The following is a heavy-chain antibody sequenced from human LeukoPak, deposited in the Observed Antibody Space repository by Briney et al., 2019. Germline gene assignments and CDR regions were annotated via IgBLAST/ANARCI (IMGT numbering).Heavy chain of an antibody. CDR2: ISAYNGHT. D-gene: IGHD3-10*01. V-gene: IGHV1-18*01. Sequence: ASVKVSCKASGYPFTSYGITWVRQAPGQGLEWMGWISAYNGHTSYAQNLQGRVTMTTDTSTSTAYMELSRLRSDDTAVYYCARAGLWFGELLTYFDYWGQGTLVTVSS. CDR3: ARAGLWFGELLTYFDY. CDR1: GYPFTSYG. J-gene: IGHJ4*02.